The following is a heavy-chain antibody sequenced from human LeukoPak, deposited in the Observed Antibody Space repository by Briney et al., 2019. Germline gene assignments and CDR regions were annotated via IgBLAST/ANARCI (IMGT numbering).Heavy chain of an antibody. CDR3: ARQHTRGVVVALVDY. J-gene: IGHJ4*02. CDR1: GGSITSSGYY. V-gene: IGHV4-39*01. D-gene: IGHD2-15*01. Sequence: PSETLSLTCTVSGGSITSSGYYWGWIRQPPGKGLEWIGDLYYSGTTYYNPSLKSRVTLSVDTSKNQFSLKLSSVTAADTAVYYCARQHTRGVVVALVDYWGQGTLVTVSS. CDR2: LYYSGTT.